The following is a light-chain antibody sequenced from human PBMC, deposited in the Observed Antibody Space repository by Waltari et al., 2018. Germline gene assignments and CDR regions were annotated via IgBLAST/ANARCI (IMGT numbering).Light chain of an antibody. J-gene: IGLJ2*01. Sequence: SYVLTQPPSVSVAPGKTARITCWGNNIGSKSVHWYQQKPGQAPVLVVYDDSDRPVGIPERFSGSNSGNTATLTISRVEAGDEADYYCQVWDSSSDLVVFGGGTKLTVL. V-gene: IGLV3-21*03. CDR1: NIGSKS. CDR3: QVWDSSSDLVV. CDR2: DDS.